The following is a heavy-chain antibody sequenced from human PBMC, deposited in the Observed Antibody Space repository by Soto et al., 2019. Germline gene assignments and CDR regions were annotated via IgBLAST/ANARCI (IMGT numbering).Heavy chain of an antibody. J-gene: IGHJ6*01. V-gene: IGHV1-46*01. D-gene: IGHD6-19*01. CDR3: ARAYYGIAVAGTPYYYYGMDV. Sequence: SVKVSCKASGYTFTSYYMHWVRQAPGQGLEWMGIINPSGGSTSYAQKFQGRVTMTRDTSTSTVYMELSSLRSEDTAVYYCARAYYGIAVAGTPYYYYGMDVWGQRSTVTGSS. CDR1: GYTFTSYY. CDR2: INPSGGST.